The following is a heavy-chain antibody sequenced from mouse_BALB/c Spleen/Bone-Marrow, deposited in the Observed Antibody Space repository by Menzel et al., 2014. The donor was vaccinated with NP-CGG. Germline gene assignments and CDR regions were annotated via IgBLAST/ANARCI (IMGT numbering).Heavy chain of an antibody. CDR1: GYTFTSYV. Sequence: EVKLQESGPELVKPGASVKMSCKASGYTFTSYVMHWVKQKPGQGLEWIGYINPYNDGSKYNEKFKGKATLTSDKSSSTAYMELSSLTSEGSAVYYCARYCYGYYFDYWGQGTTLTVSS. J-gene: IGHJ2*01. CDR3: ARYCYGYYFDY. D-gene: IGHD1-2*01. V-gene: IGHV1-14*01. CDR2: INPYNDGS.